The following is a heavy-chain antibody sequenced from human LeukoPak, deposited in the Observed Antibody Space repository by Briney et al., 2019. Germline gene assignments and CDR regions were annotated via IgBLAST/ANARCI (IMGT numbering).Heavy chain of an antibody. CDR2: IYSGGST. D-gene: IGHD6-13*01. J-gene: IGHJ6*02. CDR3: ARDLRGSSWLYYYYYGMDV. V-gene: IGHV3-53*01. Sequence: PGGSLRLSCAASGFTVSSNYMSWVRQAPGKGLEWVSVIYSGGSTYYADSVKGRFTISRDNSKNTLYLQMNSLRAEDTAVYYCARDLRGSSWLYYYYYGMDVWGQGTTVTVSS. CDR1: GFTVSSNY.